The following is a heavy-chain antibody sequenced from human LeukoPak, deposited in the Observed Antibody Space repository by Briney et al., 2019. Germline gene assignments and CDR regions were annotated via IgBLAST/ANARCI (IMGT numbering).Heavy chain of an antibody. CDR2: ISYDGNDK. Sequence: GRSLRLSCAASGFTFSSYDMHWVRQAPGKGLEWVAVISYDGNDKHYADSVKGRFTISRDNSKNTLYLQMNSLRVEDTAVYYCAKDQYDYVRGEFDYWGQGALVTVSS. D-gene: IGHD3-16*01. CDR3: AKDQYDYVRGEFDY. J-gene: IGHJ4*02. CDR1: GFTFSSYD. V-gene: IGHV3-30*18.